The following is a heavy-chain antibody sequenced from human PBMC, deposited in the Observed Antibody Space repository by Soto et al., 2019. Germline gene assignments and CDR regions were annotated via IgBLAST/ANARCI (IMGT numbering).Heavy chain of an antibody. Sequence: ASVKVSCKASGYNFNGYYVHWVRQAPGQGLEWMGWINPNSGGTNYAQKFQGRVTMTRDTSISTAYMELRRVRYDDTAVYYCARPNLGDLDYRGQGTLVTVSS. CDR3: ARPNLGDLDY. CDR2: INPNSGGT. V-gene: IGHV1-2*02. CDR1: GYNFNGYY. D-gene: IGHD3-16*01. J-gene: IGHJ4*02.